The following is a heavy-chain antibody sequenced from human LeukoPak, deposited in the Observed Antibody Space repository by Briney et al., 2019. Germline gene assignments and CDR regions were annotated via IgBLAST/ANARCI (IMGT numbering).Heavy chain of an antibody. CDR3: ARGGSRSRRGDDALDI. V-gene: IGHV1-18*01. CDR1: GYTFTNYA. CDR2: ISAYNGNT. J-gene: IGHJ3*02. Sequence: ASVKVSCKASGYTFTNYAMNWVRQAPGQGLEWMGWISAYNGNTELAQKFQGRVTLATDASTSTAYVELRSLTSDDTAVYFCARGGSRSRRGDDALDIWGQGTMVTVSS. D-gene: IGHD3-10*01.